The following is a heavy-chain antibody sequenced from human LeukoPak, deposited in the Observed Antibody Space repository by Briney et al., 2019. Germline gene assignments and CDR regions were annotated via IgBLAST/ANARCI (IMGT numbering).Heavy chain of an antibody. CDR3: ARNNIGFDY. CDR2: MNPNSGNR. J-gene: IGHJ4*02. V-gene: IGHV1-8*01. CDR1: GYTFTSYD. D-gene: IGHD1/OR15-1a*01. Sequence: ASVKVSCKASGYTFTSYDITWVRQATGQGLEWMGWMNPNSGNRGFAQKFQGRVTMTRNTSINTAYMELSGLRSEDTAVYYCARNNIGFDYRGQRTLVTVSS.